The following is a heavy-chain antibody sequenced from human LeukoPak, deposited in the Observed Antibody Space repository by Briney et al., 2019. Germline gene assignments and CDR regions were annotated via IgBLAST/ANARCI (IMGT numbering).Heavy chain of an antibody. J-gene: IGHJ5*02. CDR1: GGTFSSYA. CDR2: IIPIFGTA. Sequence: GSSVKVSCKASGGTFSSYAISWVRQAPGQGLEWMGRIIPIFGTANYAQKFRGRVTITTDESTSTAYMELSSLRSEDTAVYYCASYLVPPSEWSDRDWFDPWGQGTLVTVSS. V-gene: IGHV1-69*05. CDR3: ASYLVPPSEWSDRDWFDP. D-gene: IGHD3-3*01.